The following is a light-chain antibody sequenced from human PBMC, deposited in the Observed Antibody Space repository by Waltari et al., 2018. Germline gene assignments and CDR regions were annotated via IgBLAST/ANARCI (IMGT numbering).Light chain of an antibody. J-gene: IGLJ1*01. Sequence: QSALTQPRSVSGSPGQSVAISCTGTSSDVGGYNYVSWYQQHPGKAPKIIFYDVPKRPPGVPVRFSGSRSGNTASRTISGLQAEDEADYYCCSYAGSDTYVFGTGTEVTVL. CDR3: CSYAGSDTYV. CDR2: DVP. V-gene: IGLV2-11*01. CDR1: SSDVGGYNY.